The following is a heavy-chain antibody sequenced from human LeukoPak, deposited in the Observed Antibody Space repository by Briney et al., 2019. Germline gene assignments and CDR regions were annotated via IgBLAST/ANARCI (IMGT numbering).Heavy chain of an antibody. CDR2: IWYDGSNK. J-gene: IGHJ4*02. CDR1: GFTFSSYG. Sequence: GGSLRLSCAASGFTFSSYGMHWVRQAPGKGLEWVAVIWYDGSNKYYADSVKGRFTISRDNSKNTLYLQMNSLRAEDTAVYYCARAGLGPPIDYWGQGTLVTVSS. CDR3: ARAGLGPPIDY. V-gene: IGHV3-33*01. D-gene: IGHD5/OR15-5a*01.